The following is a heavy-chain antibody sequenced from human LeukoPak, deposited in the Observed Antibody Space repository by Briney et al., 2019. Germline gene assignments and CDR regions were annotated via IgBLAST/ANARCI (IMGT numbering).Heavy chain of an antibody. Sequence: PGGSLRLSCAASGFTFSSYSMNWVRQAPGKGLEWVSGISWNSGSIGYADSVKGRFTISRDNAKNSLYLQMNSLRAEDTALYYCAKDKVGSSSWYPQYFDYWGQGTLVTVSS. CDR3: AKDKVGSSSWYPQYFDY. J-gene: IGHJ4*02. CDR2: ISWNSGSI. V-gene: IGHV3-9*01. CDR1: GFTFSSYS. D-gene: IGHD6-13*01.